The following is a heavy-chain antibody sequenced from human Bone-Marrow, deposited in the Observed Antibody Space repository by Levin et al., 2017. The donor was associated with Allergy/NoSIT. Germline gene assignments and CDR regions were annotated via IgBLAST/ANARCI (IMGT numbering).Heavy chain of an antibody. Sequence: GESLKISCAASGFTFSTYAMSWVRRAPGKGLEWVSVINYNGGGIYNADSVKGRFTISRDNSKKTVYLQMNSLRAEDTAVYYCAKDSTSGRSPVGGTHFDSWGQGTLVTVSS. CDR3: AKDSTSGRSPVGGTHFDS. D-gene: IGHD1-26*01. CDR2: INYNGGGI. V-gene: IGHV3-23*01. J-gene: IGHJ4*02. CDR1: GFTFSTYA.